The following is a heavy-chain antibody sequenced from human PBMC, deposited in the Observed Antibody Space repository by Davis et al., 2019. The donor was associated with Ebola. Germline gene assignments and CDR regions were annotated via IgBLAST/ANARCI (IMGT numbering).Heavy chain of an antibody. CDR2: ISTIEGRT. CDR1: GFTFSGHA. V-gene: IGHV3-64D*08. CDR3: VKERSFGGAIGPSLDY. Sequence: GESLKISCSTSGFTFSGHAMYWVRHPPGKGLDFVAAISTIEGRTYYADSLQGRFTISRDSSRNTLYLQMSSLRTEDTALYYCVKERSFGGAIGPSLDYWGQGTLVSVSS. D-gene: IGHD3-16*01. J-gene: IGHJ4*02.